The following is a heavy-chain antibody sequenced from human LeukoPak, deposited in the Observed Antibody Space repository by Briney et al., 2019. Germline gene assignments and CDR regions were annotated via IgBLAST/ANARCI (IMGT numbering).Heavy chain of an antibody. CDR3: ARDGIAVAGPAANYGMDV. CDR2: ISAYNGNT. Sequence: ASVTVSCKASGYTFTRYGISWVRQAPGQGLEWMGWISAYNGNTNYAQKLQGRVTMTTDTSTSTAYMELRSLRSDDTAVYYCARDGIAVAGPAANYGMDVWGQGTTVTVSS. J-gene: IGHJ6*02. V-gene: IGHV1-18*01. CDR1: GYTFTRYG. D-gene: IGHD6-19*01.